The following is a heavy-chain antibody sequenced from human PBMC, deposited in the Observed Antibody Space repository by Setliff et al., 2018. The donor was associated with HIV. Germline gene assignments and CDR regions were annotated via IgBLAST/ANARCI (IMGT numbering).Heavy chain of an antibody. J-gene: IGHJ3*02. CDR1: GYSISSGYY. CDR3: ARLESGVFGI. V-gene: IGHV4-38-2*01. D-gene: IGHD2-8*01. CDR2: IYHTGST. Sequence: PSETLSLTCAVSGYSISSGYYWAWIRQPPGKGLEWIGHIYHTGSTYSNPSLKRRVTISVDTSKNQFSLKLTSVAAADTAVYYCARLESGVFGIWGQGTMVTVSS.